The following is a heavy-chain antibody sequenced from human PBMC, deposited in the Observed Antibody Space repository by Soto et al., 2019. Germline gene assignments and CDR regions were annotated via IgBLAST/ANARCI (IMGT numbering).Heavy chain of an antibody. CDR3: ARKTVQKTGDIVVVVAANEGRGAFDI. CDR1: GGSISSYY. J-gene: IGHJ3*02. V-gene: IGHV4-59*08. CDR2: IYYSGST. D-gene: IGHD2-15*01. Sequence: SETLSLTCTVSGGSISSYYWSWIRQPPGKGLEWIGYIYYSGSTNYNPSLKSRLTISVYQSKNQFSLKLSSVTAADTALYYCARKTVQKTGDIVVVVAANEGRGAFDIWGQGTMVTVSS.